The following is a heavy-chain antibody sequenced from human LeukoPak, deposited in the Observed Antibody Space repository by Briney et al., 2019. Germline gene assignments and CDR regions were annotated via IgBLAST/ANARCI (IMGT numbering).Heavy chain of an antibody. CDR2: IIPIFGTA. V-gene: IGHV1-69*06. D-gene: IGHD6-13*01. J-gene: IGHJ4*02. Sequence: SVKVSCKASGGTFSSYAMSWVRQAPGQGLEWMGRIIPIFGTANYAQKFQGRVTITADKSTSTAYMELSSLRSEDTAVYYCASPPYSSSWGYFDYWGQGTLVTVSS. CDR3: ASPPYSSSWGYFDY. CDR1: GGTFSSYA.